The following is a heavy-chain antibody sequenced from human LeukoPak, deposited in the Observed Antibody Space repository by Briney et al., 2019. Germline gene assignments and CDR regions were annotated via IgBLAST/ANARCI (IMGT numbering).Heavy chain of an antibody. J-gene: IGHJ3*01. Sequence: GASVKVSCKVSGYTLTELSMHWVRQAPGKGLEWMGGFDPEDGETIYAQKFQGRVTMTEDTSTDTAYMELSSLRSEDTAVYYCATVGRGIAADLHWFDPWGQGTMVTVSS. CDR1: GYTLTELS. CDR3: ATVGRGIAADLHWFDP. CDR2: FDPEDGET. V-gene: IGHV1-24*01. D-gene: IGHD6-13*01.